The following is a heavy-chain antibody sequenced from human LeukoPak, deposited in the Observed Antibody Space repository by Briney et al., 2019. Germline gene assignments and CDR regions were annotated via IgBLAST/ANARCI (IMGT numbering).Heavy chain of an antibody. D-gene: IGHD3-3*01. CDR1: GGSISSYY. CDR3: ARPRLRFLEWPFDY. Sequence: PSETLSLTCTVSGGSISSYYWSWIRQPPGKGLEWIGYIHTSGSTNYNPSLKSRVTISVDTSKNQFSLKLSSVTAADTAVYYCARPRLRFLEWPFDYWGQRTLVTVSS. J-gene: IGHJ4*02. V-gene: IGHV4-4*09. CDR2: IHTSGST.